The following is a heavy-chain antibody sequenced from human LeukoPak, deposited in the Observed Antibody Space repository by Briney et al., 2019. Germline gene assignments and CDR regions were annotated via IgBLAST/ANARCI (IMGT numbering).Heavy chain of an antibody. Sequence: SETLSLTCTVSGGSISSSSYYWGWIRQPPGKGLEWIGSIYYSGSTYYNPSLKSRVTISVDTSKNQFSLKLSSVTAADTAVYYCARGKYYYDSTGYYPGGDYWGQGTLVTVSS. V-gene: IGHV4-39*07. CDR2: IYYSGST. CDR3: ARGKYYYDSTGYYPGGDY. CDR1: GGSISSSSYY. D-gene: IGHD3-22*01. J-gene: IGHJ4*02.